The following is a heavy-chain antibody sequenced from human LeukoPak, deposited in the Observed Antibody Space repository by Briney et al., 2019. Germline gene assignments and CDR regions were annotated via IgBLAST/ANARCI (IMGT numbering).Heavy chain of an antibody. D-gene: IGHD3-22*01. J-gene: IGHJ4*02. CDR2: IYYSGST. V-gene: IGHV4-59*08. Sequence: SETLSLTCTVSGGSISTYYWSWIRQPPGKGLEWIGYIYYSGSTNYNPSLKSRVTMSVDTSKNQFSLKVTSVTAADTAVYYCARRIYSSGYYYYFDYWGQGTLVTVSS. CDR1: GGSISTYY. CDR3: ARRIYSSGYYYYFDY.